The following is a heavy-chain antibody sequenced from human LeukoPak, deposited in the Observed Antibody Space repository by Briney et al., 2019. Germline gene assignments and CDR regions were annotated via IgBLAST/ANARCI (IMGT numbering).Heavy chain of an antibody. CDR2: IYYSGST. CDR3: ARHPRGYCSSTSCYRNYYYYYMDV. CDR1: GVSISSYS. Sequence: SETLSLTCTVSGVSISSYSWSWIRQLAGKGLEWIGSIYYSGSTYYNPSLKSRVTISVDTSKNQFSLKLSSVTAADTAVYYCARHPRGYCSSTSCYRNYYYYYMDVWGKGTTVTISS. J-gene: IGHJ6*03. D-gene: IGHD2-2*01. V-gene: IGHV4-59*05.